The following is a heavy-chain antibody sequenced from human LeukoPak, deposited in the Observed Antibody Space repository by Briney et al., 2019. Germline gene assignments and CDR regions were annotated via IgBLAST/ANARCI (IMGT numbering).Heavy chain of an antibody. CDR1: GYTFTGYY. CDR2: INPNSGDT. J-gene: IGHJ6*02. CDR3: ARDGSMDV. V-gene: IGHV1-2*02. Sequence: ASVKVSCKASGYTFTGYYMHWVRQAPGQGLEWMGWINPNSGDTNYAQKFQGRLTMTRDTSIGTAYMELNRLTSDDTAVYFCARDGSMDVWGQGTTVTVSS.